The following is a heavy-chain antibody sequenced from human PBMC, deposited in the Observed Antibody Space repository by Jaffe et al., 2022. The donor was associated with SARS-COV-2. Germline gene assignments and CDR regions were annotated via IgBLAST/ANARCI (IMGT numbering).Heavy chain of an antibody. Sequence: EVQLVESGGGLVQPGGSLRLSCAASGFTFSNYWMTWVRQAPGEGLEWVANIKQDGSEKYYVDSVKGRFTISRDNAKKSLYLQMNSLRAEDTAVYYCARELKPGFTMIVVVRHYYYAMDVWGQGTTVTVSS. CDR2: IKQDGSEK. CDR3: ARELKPGFTMIVVVRHYYYAMDV. D-gene: IGHD3-22*01. V-gene: IGHV3-7*03. J-gene: IGHJ6*02. CDR1: GFTFSNYW.